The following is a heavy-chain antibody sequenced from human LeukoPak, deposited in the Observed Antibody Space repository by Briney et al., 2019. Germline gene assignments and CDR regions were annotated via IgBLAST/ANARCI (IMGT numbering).Heavy chain of an antibody. J-gene: IGHJ5*02. CDR1: GFTFNNYW. Sequence: GGSLRLSCTASGFTFNNYWMHWVRQAPGKGPVWVSRINSDGSSTSYADSVKGRFTISRDNAKNTLYLQMNSLRAEDTAVYYCARALAVTGTGGFDPWGQGTLVTVSS. V-gene: IGHV3-74*01. D-gene: IGHD6-19*01. CDR3: ARALAVTGTGGFDP. CDR2: INSDGSST.